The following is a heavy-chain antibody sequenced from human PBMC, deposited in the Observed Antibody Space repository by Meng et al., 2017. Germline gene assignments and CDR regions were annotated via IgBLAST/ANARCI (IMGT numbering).Heavy chain of an antibody. J-gene: IGHJ4*02. V-gene: IGHV3-30*01. CDR1: GFTFSSYA. D-gene: IGHD3-22*01. Sequence: QGQLVVSGGGVVQPWRSLRLSCAASGFTFSSYAMHWVRQAPGKGLEWVAVISYDGSNKYYADSVKGRFTISRDNSKNTLYLQMNSLRAEDTAVYYCATMIVVNYWGQGTLVTVSS. CDR3: ATMIVVNY. CDR2: ISYDGSNK.